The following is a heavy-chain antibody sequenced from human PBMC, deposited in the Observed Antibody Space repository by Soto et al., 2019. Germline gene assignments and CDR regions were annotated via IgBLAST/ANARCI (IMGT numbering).Heavy chain of an antibody. J-gene: IGHJ4*02. V-gene: IGHV3-33*01. Sequence: QVQLVESGGGVVQPGRSLRLSCAASGFTFSSYGMHWVRQAPGKGLEWVAVIWYDGSNKYYADSVKGRFTISRDNSKKTLYLQMNSLRAEDTAVYYCARGLYSSGWYFDYWGQGTLVTVSS. CDR3: ARGLYSSGWYFDY. CDR2: IWYDGSNK. D-gene: IGHD6-19*01. CDR1: GFTFSSYG.